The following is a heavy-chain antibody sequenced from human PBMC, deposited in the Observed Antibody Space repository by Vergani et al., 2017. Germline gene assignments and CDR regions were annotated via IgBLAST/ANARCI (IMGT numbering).Heavy chain of an antibody. V-gene: IGHV4-39*01. D-gene: IGHD3-10*01. CDR3: ARHRGRWFSGGY. J-gene: IGHJ4*02. CDR1: GGSINSSSHY. Sequence: QLQLQESGPGLVKPSETLSLTCTVSGGSINSSSHYWGWIRQPPGKGLEWIGSIYYSGSTYYNPSLKSRVTISVDTSKNQFSLKLSSVTAADTAVYYCARHRGRWFSGGYWGQGTLVTVSS. CDR2: IYYSGST.